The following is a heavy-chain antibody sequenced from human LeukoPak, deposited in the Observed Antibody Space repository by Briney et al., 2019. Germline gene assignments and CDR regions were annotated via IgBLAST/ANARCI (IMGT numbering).Heavy chain of an antibody. D-gene: IGHD3-10*02. CDR2: ISSSGSTI. CDR3: AELGITMIGGV. CDR1: GFTFSSFA. J-gene: IGHJ6*04. Sequence: GGSLRLSCEASGFTFSSFAMHWVRQAPGKGLEWVSYISSSGSTIYYADSVKGRFTISRDNAKNSLYLQMNSLRAEDTAVYYCAELGITMIGGVWGKGTTVTISS. V-gene: IGHV3-48*03.